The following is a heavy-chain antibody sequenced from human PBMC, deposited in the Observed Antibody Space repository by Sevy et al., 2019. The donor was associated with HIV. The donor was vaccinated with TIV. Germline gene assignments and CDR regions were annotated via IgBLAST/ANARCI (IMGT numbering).Heavy chain of an antibody. D-gene: IGHD3-9*01. Sequence: GGSLRLSCSASGFTFSSYAMHWVRQAPGKGLEYVSAISSNGGSTYYADSVKGRFTISRDNSKNTLYLQMSSLRAEDTVVYYCVKANRPLRYFDWLGAFDIWGQGTMVTVSS. CDR3: VKANRPLRYFDWLGAFDI. J-gene: IGHJ3*02. V-gene: IGHV3-64D*06. CDR2: ISSNGGST. CDR1: GFTFSSYA.